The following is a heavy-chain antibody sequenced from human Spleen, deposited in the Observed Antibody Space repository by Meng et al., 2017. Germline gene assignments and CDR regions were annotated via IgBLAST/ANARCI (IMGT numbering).Heavy chain of an antibody. CDR2: IGTAGDT. D-gene: IGHD3-10*01. V-gene: IGHV3-13*01. Sequence: GESLKISCAASGFTFSSYDMHWVRQATGKGLEWVSAIGTAGDTYYPGSVKGRFTISRENAKNSLYLQMNSLRAGDTAVYYCARDLALDRGVIPFDYWGQGSLVTVSS. CDR1: GFTFSSYD. CDR3: ARDLALDRGVIPFDY. J-gene: IGHJ4*02.